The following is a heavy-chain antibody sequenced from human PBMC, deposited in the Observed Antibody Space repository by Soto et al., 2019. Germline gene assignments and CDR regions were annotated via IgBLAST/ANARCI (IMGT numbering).Heavy chain of an antibody. Sequence: EVQLLESGGGLVQPGGSLRLSCAASGFTFSTYAMSWVRQAPGKGLEWVSALSGSGGSTYYADSVKGRVTISRDNSKNTLYLQMNSLRAEDTAVYYCAKWVDYGDYGYDAFDIWGQGTMVTVSS. CDR1: GFTFSTYA. V-gene: IGHV3-23*01. CDR2: LSGSGGST. J-gene: IGHJ3*02. CDR3: AKWVDYGDYGYDAFDI. D-gene: IGHD4-17*01.